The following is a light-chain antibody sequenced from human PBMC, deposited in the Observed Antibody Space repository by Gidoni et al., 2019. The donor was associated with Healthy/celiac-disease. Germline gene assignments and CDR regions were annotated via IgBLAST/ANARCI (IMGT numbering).Light chain of an antibody. Sequence: DIQMTQSPSSLSASVGDRVTITCRASQSINSYLNWYQQHPGTAPKLLIYAASSLQSGVPSMFSGCGSVPDFTPTISSLPFEDFATYYCQQSYSTPRTFGQGTKVEIK. V-gene: IGKV1-39*01. CDR1: QSINSY. CDR2: AAS. J-gene: IGKJ1*01. CDR3: QQSYSTPRT.